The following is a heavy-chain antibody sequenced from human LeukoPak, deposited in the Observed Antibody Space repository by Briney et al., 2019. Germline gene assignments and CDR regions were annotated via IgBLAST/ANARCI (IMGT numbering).Heavy chain of an antibody. J-gene: IGHJ3*02. CDR3: ASRVSSSPPEDALDI. D-gene: IGHD6-13*01. CDR1: GYTFTGYY. CDR2: ISAYNGNT. V-gene: IGHV1-18*04. Sequence: GASVKVSCKTSGYTFTGYYMHWVRQAPGQGLEWMGWISAYNGNTNYAQKFQGRVTITADKSTSTAYMELSSLRSEDTAVYYCASRVSSSPPEDALDIWGQGTMVTVSS.